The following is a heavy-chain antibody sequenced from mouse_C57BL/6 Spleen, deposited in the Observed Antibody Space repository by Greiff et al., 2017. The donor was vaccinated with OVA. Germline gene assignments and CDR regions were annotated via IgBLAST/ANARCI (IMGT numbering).Heavy chain of an antibody. CDR2: IDPSDSYT. CDR1: GYTFTSYW. V-gene: IGHV1-50*01. D-gene: IGHD2-14*01. CDR3: ARTGVRRGAYFDY. J-gene: IGHJ2*01. Sequence: QVQLQQPGAELVKPGASVKLSCKASGYTFTSYWMQWVKQRPGQGLEWIGEIDPSDSYTNYNQKFQGKAPLTVDTSSSTAYMQLSSLTSEDSAVYYCARTGVRRGAYFDYWGQGTTLTVSS.